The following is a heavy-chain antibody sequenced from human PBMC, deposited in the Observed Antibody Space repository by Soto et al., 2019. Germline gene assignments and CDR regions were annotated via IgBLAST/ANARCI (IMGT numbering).Heavy chain of an antibody. CDR3: ARQHIVVVTAAVPLIDI. Sequence: SVKVSCKASGGTFGSYAISWVRQAPGQGLEWMGGIIPIFGTANYAQKFQGRVTITADESTSTAYMELSSLRSEDTAVYYCARQHIVVVTAAVPLIDIWGQGTVVTVSS. J-gene: IGHJ3*02. CDR1: GGTFGSYA. CDR2: IIPIFGTA. V-gene: IGHV1-69*13. D-gene: IGHD2-21*02.